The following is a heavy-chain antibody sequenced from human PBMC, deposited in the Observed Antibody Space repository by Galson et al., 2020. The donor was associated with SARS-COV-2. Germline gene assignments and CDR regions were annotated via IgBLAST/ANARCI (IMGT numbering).Heavy chain of an antibody. D-gene: IGHD3-10*01. J-gene: IGHJ4*02. Sequence: SLKISCAASGFTFDDYAMHWVRQAPGKGLEWVSGISWNSGSIGYADSVKGRFTISRDNAKNSLYLQMNSLRAEDTALYYCAKDVVWFGELFGGYFDYWGQGTLVTVSS. CDR3: AKDVVWFGELFGGYFDY. CDR1: GFTFDDYA. CDR2: ISWNSGSI. V-gene: IGHV3-9*01.